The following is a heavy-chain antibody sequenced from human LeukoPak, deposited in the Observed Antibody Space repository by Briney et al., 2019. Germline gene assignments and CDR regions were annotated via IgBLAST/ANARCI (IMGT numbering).Heavy chain of an antibody. Sequence: PGGSLRLSCASSGFAFSNDWMTWVRQAQGKGLEWVANINKDGSKKNYVDSVKGRFTIFRDNSKNSLFLQMNSLRAEDTAIYYCARDTSPSSSSSYFDAFDMWGQGTMVTVSS. CDR3: ARDTSPSSSSSYFDAFDM. CDR1: GFAFSNDW. D-gene: IGHD6-19*01. J-gene: IGHJ3*02. CDR2: INKDGSKK. V-gene: IGHV3-7*01.